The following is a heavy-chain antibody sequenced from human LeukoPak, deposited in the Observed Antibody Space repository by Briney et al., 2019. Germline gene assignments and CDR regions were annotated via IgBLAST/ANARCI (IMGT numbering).Heavy chain of an antibody. Sequence: SETLSLTCTVSGGSISSYYWSWIRQPAGKGLEWIGRIYTSGSTNYNPSLKSRVTMSVDTSKNQFSLKLSSVTAADTAVYCCARDWESLTGYFSVNWFDPWGQGTLVTVSS. CDR3: ARDWESLTGYFSVNWFDP. V-gene: IGHV4-4*07. CDR1: GGSISSYY. D-gene: IGHD3-9*01. J-gene: IGHJ5*02. CDR2: IYTSGST.